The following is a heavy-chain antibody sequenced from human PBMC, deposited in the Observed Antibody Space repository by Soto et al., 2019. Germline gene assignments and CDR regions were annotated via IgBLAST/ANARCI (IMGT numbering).Heavy chain of an antibody. V-gene: IGHV3-74*01. J-gene: IGHJ4*02. Sequence: GGSLRLSCAASGFTFSIYWMHWVRQAPGKGLVWVSRIKSDGTDTSYADSVKGRFTISRDNAKSTLYLQMNSLRAEDTALYYCENSSWPVGNYRGQGLPVTLSS. CDR1: GFTFSIYW. D-gene: IGHD1-7*01. CDR3: ENSSWPVGNY. CDR2: IKSDGTDT.